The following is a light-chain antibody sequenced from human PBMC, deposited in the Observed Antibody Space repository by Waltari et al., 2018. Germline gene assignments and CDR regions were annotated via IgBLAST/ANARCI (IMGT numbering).Light chain of an antibody. Sequence: QSALTQPRSVSGSPGQSVTIPCTGTSSDVGGYNYVSWYQQHPGKAPKLMIYDVSKRPYGFPDRCSGSKSGNTACLTNSGLQAEDEADYYCCSYAGRYTWVFGGGTKLTVL. J-gene: IGLJ3*02. CDR1: SSDVGGYNY. CDR2: DVS. CDR3: CSYAGRYTWV. V-gene: IGLV2-11*01.